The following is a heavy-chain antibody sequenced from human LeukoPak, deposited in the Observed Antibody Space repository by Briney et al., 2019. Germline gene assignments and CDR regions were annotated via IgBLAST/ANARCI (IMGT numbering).Heavy chain of an antibody. CDR1: GFTFSSYA. V-gene: IGHV3-23*01. CDR3: ARGGGMRSWYDFDY. J-gene: IGHJ4*02. CDR2: ISGSGGST. Sequence: GGPLRLSCAASGFTFSSYAMSWVRQAPGKGLEWVSAISGSGGSTYYADSVKGRFTISRDNSKNTLYLQMNNLRAEDTAVYYCARGGGMRSWYDFDYWGQGILVTVSS. D-gene: IGHD6-13*01.